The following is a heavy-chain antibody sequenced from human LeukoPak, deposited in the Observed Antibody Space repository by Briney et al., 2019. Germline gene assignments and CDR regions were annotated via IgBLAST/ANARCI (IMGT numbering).Heavy chain of an antibody. J-gene: IGHJ4*02. CDR3: ATLVDIVATKGYYFDY. D-gene: IGHD5-12*01. CDR1: GNGFTSEW. Sequence: GAALKISCEGSGNGFTSEWIGWVRHIAGKGQEWMGIIYPGDSDTRYSPSFQGQVTISADKSISTAYLQWSSLKASDAAMYYCATLVDIVATKGYYFDYWGQGTLVTVSS. V-gene: IGHV5-51*03. CDR2: IYPGDSDT.